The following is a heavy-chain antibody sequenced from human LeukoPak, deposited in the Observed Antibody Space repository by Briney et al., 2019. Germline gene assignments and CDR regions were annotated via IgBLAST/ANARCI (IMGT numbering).Heavy chain of an antibody. CDR3: AKAMRIAARPSCLDY. D-gene: IGHD6-6*01. J-gene: IGHJ4*02. V-gene: IGHV3-23*01. Sequence: GGSLRLSCAASGFTFSSYAMSWVRQAPGKGLEWVSAISGSGGSTYYADSVKGRFTISRDDSKNTLYLQMNSLRAEDTAVYYCAKAMRIAARPSCLDYWGQGTLVTVSS. CDR1: GFTFSSYA. CDR2: ISGSGGST.